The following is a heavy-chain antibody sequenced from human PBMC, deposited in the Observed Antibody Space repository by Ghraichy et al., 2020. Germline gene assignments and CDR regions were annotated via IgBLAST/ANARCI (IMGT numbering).Heavy chain of an antibody. J-gene: IGHJ4*01. V-gene: IGHV3-23*01. Sequence: GGSLRLSCAASGFTFSSYAMSWVRQAPGKGLEWVSAISGSGGSTYYADSVKGRFTISRDNSKNTLYLQMNSLRAEDTAVYYCAKEGTTVVTTEYYFDYWGHGTLVTVFS. D-gene: IGHD4-23*01. CDR1: GFTFSSYA. CDR3: AKEGTTVVTTEYYFDY. CDR2: ISGSGGST.